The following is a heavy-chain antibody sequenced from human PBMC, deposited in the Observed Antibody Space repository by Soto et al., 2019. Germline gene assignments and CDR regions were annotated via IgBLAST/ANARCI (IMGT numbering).Heavy chain of an antibody. CDR1: GYSFSNYW. CDR2: IYPGDSDT. J-gene: IGHJ5*02. D-gene: IGHD2-8*02. V-gene: IGHV5-51*01. CDR3: ARGYCTATICDPWFDP. Sequence: GESLKISCQGSGYSFSNYWIAWVGQMPGKGLEWVGLIYPGDSDTRYSPTFQRQVTISAYKSITTAYLQWSSLKASDTAMYYCARGYCTATICDPWFDPWGQGTLVTVSS.